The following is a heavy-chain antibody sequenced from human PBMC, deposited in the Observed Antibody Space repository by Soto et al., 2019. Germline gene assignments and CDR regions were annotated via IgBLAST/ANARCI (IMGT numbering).Heavy chain of an antibody. J-gene: IGHJ6*02. V-gene: IGHV3-64*01. CDR3: ARNYGSGSYYYDGMDV. CDR1: GFTLSNYV. Sequence: DVQLVESGGGWVQPGGSLRLSCAASGFTLSNYVMHWVRQAPGKGLEYVSAISSNGDSTYYVNSVKGIFTISRDNHKNTLYLQMGSLRAEDMAVYYCARNYGSGSYYYDGMDVWGQGTTVTVSS. CDR2: ISSNGDST. D-gene: IGHD3-10*01.